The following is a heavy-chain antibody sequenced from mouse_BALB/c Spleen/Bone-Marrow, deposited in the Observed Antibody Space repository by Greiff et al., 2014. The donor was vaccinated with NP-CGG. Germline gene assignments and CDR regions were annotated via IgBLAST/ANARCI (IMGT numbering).Heavy chain of an antibody. CDR1: GLAFSSYD. Sequence: EVMLVESGGGLVKPGGSLKLSCAAPGLAFSSYDMSWVRQTPEKRLEWVAYISSGGGSTYYPDTVKGRFTISRDNAKNTLYPQMSSLKSEDTAMYYCARRLRYYFDYWGQGTTLTVSS. D-gene: IGHD1-1*01. CDR3: ARRLRYYFDY. V-gene: IGHV5-12-1*01. J-gene: IGHJ2*01. CDR2: ISSGGGST.